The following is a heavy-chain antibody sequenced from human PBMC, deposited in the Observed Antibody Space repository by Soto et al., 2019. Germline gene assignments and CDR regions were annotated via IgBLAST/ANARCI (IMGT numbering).Heavy chain of an antibody. D-gene: IGHD2-2*01. Sequence: SSVKVSCKASGGTFSIYASSWVRQAPGQGLEWMGGIIPIFGTANYAQKFQGRVTITADESTSTAYMELSSLRSEDTAVYYCARVGCSSTSCYPVMDVWGQGTTVTVSS. J-gene: IGHJ6*02. CDR3: ARVGCSSTSCYPVMDV. V-gene: IGHV1-69*13. CDR1: GGTFSIYA. CDR2: IIPIFGTA.